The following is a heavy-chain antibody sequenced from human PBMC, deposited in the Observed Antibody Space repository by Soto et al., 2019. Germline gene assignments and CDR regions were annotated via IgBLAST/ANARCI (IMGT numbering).Heavy chain of an antibody. D-gene: IGHD1-7*01. CDR1: GYTLTELS. J-gene: IGHJ6*02. V-gene: IGHV1-24*01. CDR2: FDPEDGET. CDR3: TTSLELPLGTDV. Sequence: ASVKVSCKVSGYTLTELSMHWVRQAPGKGLEWMGSFDPEDGETIYTQTFQGRLTLTGDTSTDTAHMELSRLRSEDTAVYYCTTSLELPLGTDVWGQGTTVTVSS.